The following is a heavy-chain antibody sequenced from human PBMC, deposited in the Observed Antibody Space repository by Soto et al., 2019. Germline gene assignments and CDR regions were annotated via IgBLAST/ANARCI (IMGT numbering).Heavy chain of an antibody. D-gene: IGHD1-7*01. CDR2: IIPILGIA. V-gene: IGHV1-69*08. J-gene: IGHJ4*02. Sequence: QVQLAQSGAEVKKPGSSVKVSCKASGGTFSSYTISWVRQAPGQGLEWMGRIIPILGIANYAQKFQGRVTITADKSTSTAYMELSSLRSEDTAVYYCARDLELRFDVRWGQGTLVTVSS. CDR1: GGTFSSYT. CDR3: ARDLELRFDVR.